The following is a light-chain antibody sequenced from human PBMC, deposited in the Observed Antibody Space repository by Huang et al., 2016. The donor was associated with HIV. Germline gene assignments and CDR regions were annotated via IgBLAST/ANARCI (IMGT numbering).Light chain of an antibody. V-gene: IGKV2-28*01. CDR1: QRLLHSNGNNY. CDR2: LGS. J-gene: IGKJ2*01. CDR3: MQGLRTPRT. Sequence: DVVMTQSPLSLPVTPGEPASISCRSSQRLLHSNGNNYFDWYLQKPGQSPQLLIYLGSNRASGVPERFSGSGSGTDFTLKISRVEAEDVGVYYCMQGLRTPRTVGQGTRLEIK.